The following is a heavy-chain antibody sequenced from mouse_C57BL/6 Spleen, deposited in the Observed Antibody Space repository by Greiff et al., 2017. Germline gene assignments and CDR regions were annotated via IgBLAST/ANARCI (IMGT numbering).Heavy chain of an antibody. CDR3: TRTNYDYAMDY. CDR1: GYTFTDYE. V-gene: IGHV1-15*01. Sequence: VQLQESGAELVRPGASVTLSCMASGYTFTDYEMHWVKQTPVHGLEWIGAIDPETGGTAYNQKFKGKAILTADKSSSTAYMELRSLTSEDSAVYYCTRTNYDYAMDYWGQGTSVTVSS. J-gene: IGHJ4*01. CDR2: IDPETGGT. D-gene: IGHD1-1*01.